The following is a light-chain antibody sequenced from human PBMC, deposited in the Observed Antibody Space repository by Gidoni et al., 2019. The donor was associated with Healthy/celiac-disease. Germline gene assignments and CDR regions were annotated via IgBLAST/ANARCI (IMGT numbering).Light chain of an antibody. J-gene: IGLJ2*01. V-gene: IGLV2-14*01. Sequence: QSALTQPAPVSGSPGQSITISCTGTSSDVGGYNYVSWYQQHPGKAPKLMIYDVSKRPSGVSNRFSGSKSGNTASLTNSGLQAEDEADYYCSSYTSSSAVVFGGGTKLTVL. CDR2: DVS. CDR1: SSDVGGYNY. CDR3: SSYTSSSAVV.